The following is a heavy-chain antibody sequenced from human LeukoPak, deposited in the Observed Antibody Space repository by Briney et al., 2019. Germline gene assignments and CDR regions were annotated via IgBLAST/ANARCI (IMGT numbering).Heavy chain of an antibody. D-gene: IGHD3-10*01. V-gene: IGHV3-21*01. J-gene: IGHJ4*02. CDR3: ASEILLWFGEITNDY. CDR1: GFTFSSYS. Sequence: GGSLRLSCAASGFTFSSYSMNWVRQAPGKGLEWASSISSSSSYIYYADSVKGRFTISRDNAKNSLYLQMNSLRAEDTAVYYCASEILLWFGEITNDYWGQGTLVTVSS. CDR2: ISSSSSYI.